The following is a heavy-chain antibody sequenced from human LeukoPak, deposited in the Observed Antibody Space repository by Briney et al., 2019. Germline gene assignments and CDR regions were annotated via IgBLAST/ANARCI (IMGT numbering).Heavy chain of an antibody. CDR1: GFTFSSYD. D-gene: IGHD3-10*01. J-gene: IGHJ6*03. V-gene: IGHV3-48*03. CDR3: ARAGTYVVRGVDGNMDV. CDR2: ISSSNSAI. Sequence: GGSLRLSCAASGFTFSSYDTNWVRQAPGKGLEWVSYISSSNSAIYYADSVKGRLTISRDNAKNSLYLQMNSLRAEDTADYYCARAGTYVVRGVDGNMDVWGKGTTVTVSS.